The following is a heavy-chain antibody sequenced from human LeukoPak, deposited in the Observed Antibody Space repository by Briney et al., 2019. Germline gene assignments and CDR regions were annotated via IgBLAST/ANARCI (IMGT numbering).Heavy chain of an antibody. CDR3: ARDSRDCGGDCYSAY. CDR2: ISSSSSYI. V-gene: IGHV3-21*01. D-gene: IGHD2-21*02. J-gene: IGHJ4*02. CDR1: GFTFSSYS. Sequence: KPGGSLRLSCAASGFTFSSYSMNWVRQAPGKGREWVSSISSSSSYIYYADSVKGRFTISRDNAKNSLYLQMNSLRAEDTAVYYCARDSRDCGGDCYSAYWGQGTLVTVSS.